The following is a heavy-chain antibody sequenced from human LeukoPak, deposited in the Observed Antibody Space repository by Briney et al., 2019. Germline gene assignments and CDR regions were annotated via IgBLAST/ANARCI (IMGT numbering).Heavy chain of an antibody. CDR2: INHSGST. J-gene: IGHJ4*02. D-gene: IGHD5-12*01. V-gene: IGHV4-34*01. Sequence: SETLSLTCAVYGGSFSGYYWSWIRQPPGRGLEWIGEINHSGSTNYNPSLKSRVTISVDTSKNQFSPKLSSVTAADTAVYYCARGGSGYDSNPYFDYWGQGTLVTVSS. CDR3: ARGGSGYDSNPYFDY. CDR1: GGSFSGYY.